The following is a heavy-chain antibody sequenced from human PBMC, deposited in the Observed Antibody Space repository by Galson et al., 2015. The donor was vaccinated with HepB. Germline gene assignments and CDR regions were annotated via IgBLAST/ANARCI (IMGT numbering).Heavy chain of an antibody. CDR3: ARDQLGGYNANYYFDY. Sequence: SVKVSCKASGYTFTSYGISWVRQAPGQGLEWMGWISAYNGNTNYAQKLQGRVTMTTDTSTSTAYMELRSLRSDDTAVYYCARDQLGGYNANYYFDYWGQGTLVTVSS. CDR1: GYTFTSYG. J-gene: IGHJ4*02. V-gene: IGHV1-18*01. D-gene: IGHD5-24*01. CDR2: ISAYNGNT.